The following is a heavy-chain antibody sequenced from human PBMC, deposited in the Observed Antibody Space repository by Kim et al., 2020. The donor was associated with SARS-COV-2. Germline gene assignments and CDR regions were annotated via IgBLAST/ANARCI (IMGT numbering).Heavy chain of an antibody. CDR1: GGTFSSYA. D-gene: IGHD3-22*01. V-gene: IGHV1-69*13. Sequence: SVKVSCKASGGTFSSYAISWVRQAPGQGLEWMGGIIPIFGTANYAQKFQGRVTITADESTSTAYMELSSLRSEDTAVYYCARAGDYYDSSGYYGDYWGQGTLVTVSS. CDR2: IIPIFGTA. CDR3: ARAGDYYDSSGYYGDY. J-gene: IGHJ4*02.